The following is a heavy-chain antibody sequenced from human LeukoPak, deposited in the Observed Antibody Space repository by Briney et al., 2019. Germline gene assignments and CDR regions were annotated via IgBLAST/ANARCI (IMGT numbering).Heavy chain of an antibody. CDR3: ARSDRITGTLTN. CDR2: ISGSGGNT. Sequence: GGSLRLSCAASGLTFSSYAMNWVRQAPGKGLEWVSAISGSGGNTYYADSVKGRFTISRDNAKNSLYLQMNSLRAEDTAVYYCARSDRITGTLTNWGQGTLVTVSS. J-gene: IGHJ4*02. D-gene: IGHD1-20*01. V-gene: IGHV3-23*01. CDR1: GLTFSSYA.